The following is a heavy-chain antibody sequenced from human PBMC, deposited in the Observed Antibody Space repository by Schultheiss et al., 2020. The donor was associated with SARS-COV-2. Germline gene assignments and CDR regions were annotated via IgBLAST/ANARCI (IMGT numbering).Heavy chain of an antibody. CDR1: GGTFSSYA. V-gene: IGHV1-69*01. CDR3: ASISGYDYPYYFDY. D-gene: IGHD5-12*01. CDR2: IIPIFGTA. Sequence: KISCKASGGTFSSYAISWVRQAPGQGLEWMGGIIPIFGTANYAQKFQGRVTITADESTSTAYMELSSLRSEDTAVYFCASISGYDYPYYFDYWGQGTLVTVSS. J-gene: IGHJ4*02.